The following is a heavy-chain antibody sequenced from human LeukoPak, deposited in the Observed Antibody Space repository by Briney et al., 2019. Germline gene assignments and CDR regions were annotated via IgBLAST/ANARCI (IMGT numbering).Heavy chain of an antibody. CDR3: ASNTGTVFDY. CDR1: GGSISSSSYY. J-gene: IGHJ4*02. D-gene: IGHD7-27*01. CDR2: IYYTGST. V-gene: IGHV4-39*07. Sequence: SETLSLTCTVSGGSISSSSYYWGWIRQPPGKGLESIGNIYYTGSTHYNPSLKSRVTMSADTSKNQFSLNLTSVTAADTAVYYCASNTGTVFDYWGQGALVTVSS.